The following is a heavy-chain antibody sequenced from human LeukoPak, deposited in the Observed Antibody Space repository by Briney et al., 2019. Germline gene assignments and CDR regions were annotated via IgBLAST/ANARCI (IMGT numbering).Heavy chain of an antibody. CDR1: GFTFNNYA. D-gene: IGHD2-15*01. Sequence: PGGSLRLSCSASGFTFNNYAMHWARQSPGKGLEYVSTISGNGGGTYYADSVKGRFTISRDNSKNTLYLQLSSLRAEDTAVYYCVKSWDVVVVVAAFDYWGQGTLVTVSS. V-gene: IGHV3-64D*06. CDR3: VKSWDVVVVVAAFDY. CDR2: ISGNGGGT. J-gene: IGHJ4*02.